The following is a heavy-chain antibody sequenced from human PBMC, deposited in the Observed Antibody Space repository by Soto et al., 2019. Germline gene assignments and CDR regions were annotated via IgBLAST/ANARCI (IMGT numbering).Heavy chain of an antibody. V-gene: IGHV1-46*03. J-gene: IGHJ6*03. CDR1: GYTFTSYY. Sequence: QVQLVQSGAEVKKPGASVTVSCKASGYTFTSYYIHWVRQAPGQGLEWVGIINPSGGSTSYAQKFQDKVTLTRDTSTSTVYMEVSGVRSEDTAVYYCARDQEPSTLYYDYYYMDVWGKGTTVTVSS. CDR2: INPSGGST. CDR3: ARDQEPSTLYYDYYYMDV.